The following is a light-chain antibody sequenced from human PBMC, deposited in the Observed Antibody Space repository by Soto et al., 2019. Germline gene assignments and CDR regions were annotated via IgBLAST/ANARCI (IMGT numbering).Light chain of an antibody. CDR2: HVT. CDR3: SSYTSSTAYI. J-gene: IGLJ1*01. V-gene: IGLV2-14*03. Sequence: QSVLTQPASVSGSPGQSITISCTGTSSDFGGYSYVSWYQQHPGDAPKFMIFHVTNRPSGVCDRFSGSKSGNTASLTISGLQAEDEADYYCSSYTSSTAYIFGTGTKVTVL. CDR1: SSDFGGYSY.